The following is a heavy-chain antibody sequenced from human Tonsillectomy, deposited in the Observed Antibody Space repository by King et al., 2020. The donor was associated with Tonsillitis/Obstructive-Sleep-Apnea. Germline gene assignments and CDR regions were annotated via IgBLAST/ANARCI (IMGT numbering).Heavy chain of an antibody. D-gene: IGHD6-6*01. J-gene: IGHJ4*02. Sequence: VQLVESGGGLVQSGGSLRLSCAASGFTFSNFWMHWVRQAPGKGLVWVSHINGDGTSTKYADSVKGRFIISRDSAKNTLYLQMNSLRAEDTAVYYCARDLGYSSSSGGLDFWGQGTLVTVSS. CDR3: ARDLGYSSSSGGLDF. CDR1: GFTFSNFW. V-gene: IGHV3-74*03. CDR2: INGDGTST.